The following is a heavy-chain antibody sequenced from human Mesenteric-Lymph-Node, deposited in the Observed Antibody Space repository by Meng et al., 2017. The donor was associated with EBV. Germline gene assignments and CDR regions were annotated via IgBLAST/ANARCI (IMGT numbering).Heavy chain of an antibody. CDR3: ARGLAAVAD. D-gene: IGHD6-13*01. CDR1: GDSVSSHFAA. Sequence: QVQLQQPVPGPWKRSQYLARPGDISGDSVSSHFAAWNWIRQSPSRGLEWLGRTYYRSKWVNEYALSVISRITINPDTSKNQFSLQLNSVTPEDTAIYYCARGLAAVADWGQGTLVTVSS. V-gene: IGHV6-1*01. J-gene: IGHJ4*02. CDR2: TYYRSKWVN.